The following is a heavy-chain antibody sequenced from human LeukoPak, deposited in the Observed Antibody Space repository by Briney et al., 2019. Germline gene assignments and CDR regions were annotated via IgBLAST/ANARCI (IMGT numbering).Heavy chain of an antibody. Sequence: GGSLRLSCTASGFTFGDYAMSWVRQAPGKGLEWVGFIRSKAYGGTTEYAASVKGRFTISRDDSKSIAYLQMNSLKTEDTAVYYCTRDCPDYYDSSGYNPAPWGQGTLVTVSS. J-gene: IGHJ5*02. CDR1: GFTFGDYA. D-gene: IGHD3-22*01. V-gene: IGHV3-49*04. CDR2: IRSKAYGGTT. CDR3: TRDCPDYYDSSGYNPAP.